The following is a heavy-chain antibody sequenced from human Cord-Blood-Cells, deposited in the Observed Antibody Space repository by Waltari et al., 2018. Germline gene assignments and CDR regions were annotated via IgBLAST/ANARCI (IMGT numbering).Heavy chain of an antibody. CDR3: ARSYYGSGSYRTHAFDI. CDR1: GGSISSSNW. J-gene: IGHJ3*02. V-gene: IGHV4-4*02. D-gene: IGHD3-10*01. CDR2: IYHRGST. Sequence: QVQLQESGPGLVKPSGTLSLTCAVSGGSISSSNWWSWVRQPPGKGLEWIGEIYHRGSTNHSPSLKGRVTISVDKSKNQFSLKLSSVTAADTAVYYCARSYYGSGSYRTHAFDIWGQGTMVTVSS.